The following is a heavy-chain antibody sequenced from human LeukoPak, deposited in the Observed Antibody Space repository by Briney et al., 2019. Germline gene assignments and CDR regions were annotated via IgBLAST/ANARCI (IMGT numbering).Heavy chain of an antibody. CDR3: ARGAAHGGSYYPD. Sequence: GGSLRLSCAASGFRFSNSWMYWVRQGPGKGPVWVSRMKTDGTRIEYADSVKGRFTISRDNAKNTLFLQMSSLRVEDTAVYYCARGAAHGGSYYPDWGQGTRVTVSS. D-gene: IGHD3-10*01. CDR1: GFRFSNSW. J-gene: IGHJ4*02. CDR2: MKTDGTRI. V-gene: IGHV3-74*01.